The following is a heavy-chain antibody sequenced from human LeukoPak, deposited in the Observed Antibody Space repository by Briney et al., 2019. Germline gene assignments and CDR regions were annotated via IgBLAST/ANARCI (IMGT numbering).Heavy chain of an antibody. CDR2: IIPIFATP. J-gene: IGHJ6*02. CDR1: GGTFSNFA. CDR3: SRAELTEAAVRLRVHYYGVDV. Sequence: SVKVSCKASGGTFSNFAISWVRQAPGQGLEWMGGIIPIFATPNYAQKFQDRVTITADESTGTAYMELSSLRSEDTAMYYCSRAELTEAAVRLRVHYYGVDVWGQGTSVTVSS. D-gene: IGHD6-6*01. V-gene: IGHV1-69*13.